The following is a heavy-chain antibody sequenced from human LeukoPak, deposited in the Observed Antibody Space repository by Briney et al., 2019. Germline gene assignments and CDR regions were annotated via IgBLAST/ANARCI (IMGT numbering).Heavy chain of an antibody. V-gene: IGHV1-69*05. CDR1: GGSFSSYA. CDR3: ARGPKGDAFDI. J-gene: IGHJ3*02. CDR2: IIPIFGTA. Sequence: ASEKVSCKASGGSFSSYAISWVRQAPAQGLEWMGRIIPIFGTANYAQQFQGRVTITTDESTSTAYMELSSLRAEDTAVYYCARGPKGDAFDIWGQGTMVTVSS.